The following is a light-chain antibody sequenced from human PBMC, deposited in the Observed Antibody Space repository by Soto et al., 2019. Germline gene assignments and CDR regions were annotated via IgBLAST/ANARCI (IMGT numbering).Light chain of an antibody. CDR1: QTISSW. CDR3: QQYDNYPLT. J-gene: IGKJ4*01. V-gene: IGKV1-5*01. CDR2: DAS. Sequence: DIQMTQSPSTLSGSVGDRVTITCRASQTISSWLAWYQQKPGKAPKLLIYDASTLESGVPSRFSGSGSATEFTLTISSLQPDDFATYYCQQYDNYPLTFGGGTKVDIK.